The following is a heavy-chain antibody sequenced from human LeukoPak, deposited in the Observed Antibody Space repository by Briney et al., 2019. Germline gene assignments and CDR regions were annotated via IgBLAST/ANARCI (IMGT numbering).Heavy chain of an antibody. V-gene: IGHV4-61*02. CDR2: IYTSGST. J-gene: IGHJ3*02. D-gene: IGHD3-16*01. Sequence: SETLSLTCTVSGGSISSSSYYWSWIRQPAGKGLEWIGRIYTSGSTNYNPSLKSRVTISVDTSKNQFSLKLSSVTAADTAVYHCARDLAGGIMVDAFDIRGQGTMVTVSS. CDR1: GGSISSSSYY. CDR3: ARDLAGGIMVDAFDI.